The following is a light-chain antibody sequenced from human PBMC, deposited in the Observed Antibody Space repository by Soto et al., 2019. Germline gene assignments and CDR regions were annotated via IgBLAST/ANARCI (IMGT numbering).Light chain of an antibody. V-gene: IGKV1-5*01. CDR3: QQYNSLWT. Sequence: DIQMTQSPSTLSASVGDRVTITCRASQSISSWLAWYQQRPGKAPNLLIYDASNLERGVPSRFSGSGSGTEFTLTISSLQPDDFATLYCQQYNSLWTFGQGTKVEIK. CDR2: DAS. J-gene: IGKJ1*01. CDR1: QSISSW.